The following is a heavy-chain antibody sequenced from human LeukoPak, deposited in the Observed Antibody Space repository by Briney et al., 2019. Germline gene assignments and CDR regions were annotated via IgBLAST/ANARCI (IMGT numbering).Heavy chain of an antibody. Sequence: GASVKVSCKASGYTFTSYDINWVRQATGQGLEWMGWMNPNSGNTGYAQKFQGRVTITTDTSTSTAYMELRSLRSDDTAVYYCARHDYGGNSDWDYWGQGTLVTVSS. V-gene: IGHV1-8*03. D-gene: IGHD4-23*01. J-gene: IGHJ4*02. CDR1: GYTFTSYD. CDR3: ARHDYGGNSDWDY. CDR2: MNPNSGNT.